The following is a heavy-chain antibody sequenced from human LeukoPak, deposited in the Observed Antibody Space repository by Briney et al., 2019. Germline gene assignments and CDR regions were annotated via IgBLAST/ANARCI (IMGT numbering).Heavy chain of an antibody. CDR2: ISCSGSYI. V-gene: IGHV3-21*01. CDR3: ARGSSGGY. CDR1: GFTFSSYS. Sequence: PGGSLRLSCAAAGFTFSSYSMNCVSHPPGRGLEWVSSISCSGSYISYAAAVKSRFAISRDNAKNSLYLQMNSRTAEDTAVYYCARGSSGGYLGQGTLVTVSS. D-gene: IGHD6-19*01. J-gene: IGHJ4*02.